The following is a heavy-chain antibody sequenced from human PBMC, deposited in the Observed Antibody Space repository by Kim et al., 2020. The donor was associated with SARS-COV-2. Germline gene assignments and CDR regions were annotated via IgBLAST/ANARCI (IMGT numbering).Heavy chain of an antibody. J-gene: IGHJ6*03. Sequence: GWSLRPSCAASGFTFSSYGIHWVRQAPGKGLEWVTVIWLDGSNKYYIDSVKGRFTISRDNSRNTLYLQMNSLRAEDTAVYYCARGRGSYYYYMDVWGKGTTVTVSS. V-gene: IGHV3-33*01. CDR2: IWLDGSNK. CDR1: GFTFSSYG. CDR3: ARGRGSYYYYMDV.